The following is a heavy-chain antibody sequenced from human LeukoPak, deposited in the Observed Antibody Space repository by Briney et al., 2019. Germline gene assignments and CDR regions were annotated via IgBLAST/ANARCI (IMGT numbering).Heavy chain of an antibody. CDR3: ARDDPANETNSFFYYYRMDV. J-gene: IGHJ6*02. CDR1: GYTFTSYG. D-gene: IGHD4-23*01. V-gene: IGHV1-18*01. CDR2: ISAYNGNT. Sequence: ASVKVSCKASGYTFTSYGISWVRQAPGQGLEWMGWISAYNGNTNYAQKLQGRVTMTTDTSTSTAYMELRSLRSDDTAVYYCARDDPANETNSFFYYYRMDVWCQGTMATVS.